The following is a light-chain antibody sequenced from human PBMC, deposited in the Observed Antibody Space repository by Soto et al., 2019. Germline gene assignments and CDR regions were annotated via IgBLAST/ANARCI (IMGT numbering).Light chain of an antibody. Sequence: EIVLTQSPGTLSLSPGERATLSCRASQSVSSNYLAWYQQKPGQAPRLLIFDASSRATGIPDRFSGSGSGTDFTLTITRLEPEDFAVYFCLGYSSSQWTFGQGTKVEIK. V-gene: IGKV3-20*01. CDR2: DAS. CDR1: QSVSSNY. CDR3: LGYSSSQWT. J-gene: IGKJ1*01.